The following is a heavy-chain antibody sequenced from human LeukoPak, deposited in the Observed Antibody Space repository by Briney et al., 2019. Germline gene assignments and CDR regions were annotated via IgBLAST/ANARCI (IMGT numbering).Heavy chain of an antibody. D-gene: IGHD3-22*01. CDR3: ARVIKGYYYDSSGYPDY. CDR2: INHSGST. J-gene: IGHJ4*02. CDR1: GGSFSGYY. Sequence: SETLSLTCAVYGGSFSGYYWSWIRQPPGKGLEWIGEINHSGSTNYYPSLKSRVTISVDTSKNQFSLKLSSVTAADTAVYYCARVIKGYYYDSSGYPDYWGQGTLVTVSS. V-gene: IGHV4-34*01.